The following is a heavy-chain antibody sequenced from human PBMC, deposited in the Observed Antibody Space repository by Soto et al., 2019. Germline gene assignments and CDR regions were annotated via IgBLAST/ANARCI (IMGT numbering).Heavy chain of an antibody. Sequence: SETLSLTCAGYGGSFSGYYWSWIRQPPGKGLEWIGEINHSGSTNYNPSLKSRVTISIDTSKNQFSLKLTSVTAADTAVYYCARKKGEHIVVVTALNWYFDLWGRGTLVTVSS. J-gene: IGHJ2*01. CDR1: GGSFSGYY. V-gene: IGHV4-34*01. D-gene: IGHD2-21*02. CDR3: ARKKGEHIVVVTALNWYFDL. CDR2: INHSGST.